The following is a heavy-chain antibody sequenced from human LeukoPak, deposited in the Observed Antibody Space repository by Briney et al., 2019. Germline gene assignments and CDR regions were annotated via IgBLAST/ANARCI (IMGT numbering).Heavy chain of an antibody. CDR1: GFSFSYHA. V-gene: IGHV3-30*09. Sequence: GGSLRLSCAAYGFSFSYHAMHWVRQAPGKGLEWVAVISSDGSYKYYADSVKGRFAISRHNSQSTLYLQMNSLRPEDTAVYYCARDGARDGYIDYWGQGTLVAVSS. D-gene: IGHD5-24*01. CDR3: ARDGARDGYIDY. CDR2: ISSDGSYK. J-gene: IGHJ4*02.